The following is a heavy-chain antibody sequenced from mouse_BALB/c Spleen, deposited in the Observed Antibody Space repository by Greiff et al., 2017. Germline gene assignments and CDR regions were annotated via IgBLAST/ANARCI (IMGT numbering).Heavy chain of an antibody. CDR1: GYTFTSYW. V-gene: IGHV1-7*01. J-gene: IGHJ4*01. CDR3: ARIYYGSSYTMDY. D-gene: IGHD1-1*01. Sequence: QVHVKQSGAELAKPGASVKMSCKASGYTFTSYWMHWVKQRPGQGLEWIGYINPSTGYTEYNQKFKDKATLTADKSSSTAYMQLSSLTSEDSAVYYCARIYYGSSYTMDYWGQGTSVTVSS. CDR2: INPSTGYT.